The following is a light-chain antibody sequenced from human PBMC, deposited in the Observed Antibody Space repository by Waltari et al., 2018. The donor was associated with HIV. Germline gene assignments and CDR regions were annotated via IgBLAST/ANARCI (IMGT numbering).Light chain of an antibody. CDR1: SSNIGSNY. CDR3: AAWDDSLSGNWV. V-gene: IGLV1-47*01. Sequence: QSVLTQPPSASGTPGQGVTISCSGSSSNIGSNYVSWYQQLPGTAPKLLIYRNNQRPSGVPDRFSGSKSGTSASLAISGLRSEDEADYYCAAWDDSLSGNWVFGGGTKLTVL. J-gene: IGLJ3*02. CDR2: RNN.